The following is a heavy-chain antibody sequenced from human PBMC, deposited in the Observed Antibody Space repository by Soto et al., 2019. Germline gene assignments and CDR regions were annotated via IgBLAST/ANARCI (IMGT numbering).Heavy chain of an antibody. D-gene: IGHD1-1*01. Sequence: QVQLVQSGPEGKKPGASVKVSCKASGYTFNTYAISWVRQAPGRGPEWMGGIIPIFGAPNYAQKFQGRVTITADESTSTAYLELPSLTPEDAAVYYCARVGLAVKWKTLTPYYFDYWGQGTLVTVSS. CDR3: ARVGLAVKWKTLTPYYFDY. CDR2: IIPIFGAP. J-gene: IGHJ4*02. CDR1: GYTFNTYA. V-gene: IGHV1-69*01.